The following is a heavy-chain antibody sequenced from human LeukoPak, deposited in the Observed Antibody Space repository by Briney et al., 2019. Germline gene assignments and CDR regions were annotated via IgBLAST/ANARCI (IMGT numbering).Heavy chain of an antibody. CDR2: INPNSGGT. Sequence: GASVKVSCKASGYTFTGYYMHWVRQAPGQGLEWMGWINPNSGGTKYAQMFKGRVTMTRDTSISTAYMELSSLRSDDTAVYYCARDGDTYGYYYYGLDVWGQGTTVTVSS. CDR3: ARDGDTYGYYYYGLDV. D-gene: IGHD5-18*01. V-gene: IGHV1-2*02. CDR1: GYTFTGYY. J-gene: IGHJ6*02.